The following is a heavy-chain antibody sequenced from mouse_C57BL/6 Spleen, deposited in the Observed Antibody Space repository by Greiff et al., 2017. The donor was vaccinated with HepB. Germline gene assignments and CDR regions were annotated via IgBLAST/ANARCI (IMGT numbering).Heavy chain of an antibody. Sequence: EVQLQQSGPELVKPGASVKISCKASGYTFTDYYMNWVKQSHGKSLEWIGDINPNNGGTSYNQKFKGKATLTVDKSSSTAYMELRSLTSEDSAVYYCARKSDYYGSGGFAYWGQGTLVTVSA. J-gene: IGHJ3*01. CDR3: ARKSDYYGSGGFAY. CDR2: INPNNGGT. V-gene: IGHV1-26*01. D-gene: IGHD1-1*01. CDR1: GYTFTDYY.